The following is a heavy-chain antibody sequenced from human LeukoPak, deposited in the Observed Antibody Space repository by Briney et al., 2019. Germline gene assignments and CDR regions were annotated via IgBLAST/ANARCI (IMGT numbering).Heavy chain of an antibody. Sequence: SETLSLTCTVSGGSISSGGYYWSWIRQHPGKGLEWIGYIYYSGSTYYNPSLKSRVTISVDTSKNQFSLKLSSVTAADTAVYYCAREYCTNGVCYVDYWGQGTLVTVSS. V-gene: IGHV4-31*03. CDR3: AREYCTNGVCYVDY. D-gene: IGHD2-8*01. CDR2: IYYSGST. J-gene: IGHJ4*02. CDR1: GGSISSGGYY.